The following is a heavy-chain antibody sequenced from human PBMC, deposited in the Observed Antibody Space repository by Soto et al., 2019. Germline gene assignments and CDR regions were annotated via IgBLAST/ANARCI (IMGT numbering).Heavy chain of an antibody. CDR1: GFSFMSGIYY. CDR3: ARHRIAAAHSYSDY. J-gene: IGHJ4*02. CDR2: ILSSGST. Sequence: SEVLSITCTVSGFSFMSGIYYCTLIRQSPGKLLEWMGYILSSGSTDYNPSLKSRVTISVDTSKNEFSLRLRSGPAGDPAVYYCARHRIAAAHSYSDYGGQGMPAPVSP. V-gene: IGHV4-61*01. D-gene: IGHD6-13*01.